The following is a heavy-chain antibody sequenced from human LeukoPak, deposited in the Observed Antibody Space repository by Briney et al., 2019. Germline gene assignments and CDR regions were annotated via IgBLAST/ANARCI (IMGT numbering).Heavy chain of an antibody. CDR2: ISSSSSYI. CDR1: GFTFSSYS. V-gene: IGHV3-21*01. D-gene: IGHD2-8*02. CDR3: ARDAGAARRYGMDV. Sequence: GGSLRLSCAASGFTFSSYSMNWVRQAPGKGLEWVSSISSSSSYIYYADSVKGRFTISRDNAKNSLYLQMNSPRAEDTAVYYCARDAGAARRYGMDVWGQGTTVTVSS. J-gene: IGHJ6*02.